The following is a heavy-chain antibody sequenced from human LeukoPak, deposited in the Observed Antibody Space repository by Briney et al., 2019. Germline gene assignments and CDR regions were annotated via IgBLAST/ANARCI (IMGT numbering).Heavy chain of an antibody. CDR3: VTAAQRLWQNDAFDI. CDR1: GGSISSYY. J-gene: IGHJ3*02. D-gene: IGHD3-16*01. V-gene: IGHV4-59*08. Sequence: SETLSLTCTVSGGSISSYYWSWTRQPPGKGLEWIGYIYYSGSTNYNPSLKSRVTISVDTSKNQFSLKLSSVTAADTAVYYCVTAAQRLWQNDAFDIWGQGTMVTVSS. CDR2: IYYSGST.